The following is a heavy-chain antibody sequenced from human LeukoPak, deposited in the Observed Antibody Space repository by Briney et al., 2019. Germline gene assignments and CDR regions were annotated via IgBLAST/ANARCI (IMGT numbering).Heavy chain of an antibody. CDR3: AKVIREVDVSHDY. D-gene: IGHD3-10*01. J-gene: IGHJ4*02. CDR1: GFTFSNYA. CDR2: IHYSGGST. Sequence: GGSLRLSRAASGFTFSNYAMSWVRQAPGKGLGWVSSIHYSGGSTYYADSVKGRFTISRDNSKNTLYLQMNSLRAEDTAVYYCAKVIREVDVSHDYWGQGALVTVSS. V-gene: IGHV3-23*01.